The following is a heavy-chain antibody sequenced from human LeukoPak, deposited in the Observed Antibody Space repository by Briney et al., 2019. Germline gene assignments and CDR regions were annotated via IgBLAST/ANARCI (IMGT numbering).Heavy chain of an antibody. Sequence: SETLSLTCTVSGGSIRSYYWSWIRQPPGKGLEWIGYIYYSGSTNYNPSLKSRVTISVDTSKNQFSLKLSSVAAADTAVYYCARHPAGRGWFDPWGQGTLVTVSS. CDR2: IYYSGST. D-gene: IGHD6-13*01. V-gene: IGHV4-59*08. J-gene: IGHJ5*02. CDR1: GGSIRSYY. CDR3: ARHPAGRGWFDP.